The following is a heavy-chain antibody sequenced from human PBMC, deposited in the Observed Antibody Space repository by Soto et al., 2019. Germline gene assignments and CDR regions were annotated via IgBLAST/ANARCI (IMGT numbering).Heavy chain of an antibody. Sequence: QVQLVQSGAEEMKPGASVKVSCKASGYTLTRYSIHWVRQAPGQRLEWMGWINAGNGNTKFSQKFQGRVTITRETTVSTDSTEQRVLLTEATAVYVCAVLGTYYFDNIDNYFDFWGQGTLVTVSS. V-gene: IGHV1-3*05. CDR1: GYTLTRYS. J-gene: IGHJ4*02. CDR2: INAGNGNT. CDR3: AVLGTYYFDNIDNYFDF. D-gene: IGHD3-22*01.